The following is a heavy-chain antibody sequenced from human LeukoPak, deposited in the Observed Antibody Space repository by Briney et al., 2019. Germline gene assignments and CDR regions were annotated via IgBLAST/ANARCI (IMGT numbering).Heavy chain of an antibody. CDR1: GYSFSDYH. CDR2: INPNNGDI. CDR3: ARPGIVGASGPDY. V-gene: IGHV1-2*02. D-gene: IGHD1-26*01. Sequence: ASVKVSCKASGYSFSDYHINWVRQASGQGPEWMGWINPNNGDIDYAKAFQGRVTMTRDTSISTAYMELRSLRSDDTAVYYCARPGIVGASGPDYWGQGTLVTVSS. J-gene: IGHJ4*02.